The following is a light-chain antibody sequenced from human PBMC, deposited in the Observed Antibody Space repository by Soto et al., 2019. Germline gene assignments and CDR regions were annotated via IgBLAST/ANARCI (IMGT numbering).Light chain of an antibody. CDR1: QSVSSN. Sequence: EIVMTESPATLSVSPGARATLSCRASQSVSSNLAWYQQKPGQAPRLLIYGASTRATGIPARFSGSGPGTEFTLTISSLQSEDFAVYYCQQYNNWPGTFGQGTQLDI. J-gene: IGKJ1*01. CDR3: QQYNNWPGT. V-gene: IGKV3-15*01. CDR2: GAS.